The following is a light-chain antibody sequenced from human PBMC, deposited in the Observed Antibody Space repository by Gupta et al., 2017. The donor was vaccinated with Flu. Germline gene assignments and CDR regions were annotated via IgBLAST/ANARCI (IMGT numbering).Light chain of an antibody. Sequence: IHMTQSPSTLSASVGDRVTITCRASQSIGRYLAWYRQKPGKAPKLLIYKASTLQSGVPSRFSGSGSGTEFTLTINSLQPDDYAIYYCQQYKSYPYTFGQGTKVEIK. V-gene: IGKV1-5*03. CDR1: QSIGRY. CDR2: KAS. J-gene: IGKJ2*01. CDR3: QQYKSYPYT.